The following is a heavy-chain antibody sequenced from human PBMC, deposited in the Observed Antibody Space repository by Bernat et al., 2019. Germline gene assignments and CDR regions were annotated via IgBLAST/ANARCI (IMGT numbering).Heavy chain of an antibody. Sequence: EVQLVESGGALVQPGGSLRLSCAASGFTFSTYWMHWVRQAPGKGLVWVSRINDDGSNTNYADSVKGRLTISRENAKDTLYLQMNSLRAEDTAVYYCARVGGGSSGYVNWFDPWGQGTLVTVSS. CDR2: INDDGSNT. D-gene: IGHD3-22*01. CDR1: GFTFSTYW. J-gene: IGHJ5*02. V-gene: IGHV3-74*01. CDR3: ARVGGGSSGYVNWFDP.